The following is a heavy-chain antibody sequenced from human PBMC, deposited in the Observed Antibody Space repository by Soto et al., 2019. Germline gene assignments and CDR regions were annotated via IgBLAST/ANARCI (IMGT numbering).Heavy chain of an antibody. CDR3: AREDSTYYYDSSGYRALYYFDY. J-gene: IGHJ4*02. CDR2: IIPILGIA. V-gene: IGHV1-69*04. Sequence: GASVKVSCKASGGTFSSYTISWVRQAPGQGLEWMGRIIPILGIANYAQKFQGRVTITADKSTSTAYMELSSLRSEDTAVYYCAREDSTYYYDSSGYRALYYFDYWGQGTLVTVSS. CDR1: GGTFSSYT. D-gene: IGHD3-22*01.